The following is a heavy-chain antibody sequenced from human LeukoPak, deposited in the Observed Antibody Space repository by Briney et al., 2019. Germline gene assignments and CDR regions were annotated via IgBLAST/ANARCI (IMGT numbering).Heavy chain of an antibody. V-gene: IGHV3-21*01. CDR1: GFTFSSYS. D-gene: IGHD3-10*01. CDR3: ARVGQPDYYGSGSYLRWYYGMDV. Sequence: GGSLRLSCAASGFTFSSYSMNWIRQAPGKGLEWVSSISSSSSYIYYADSVKGRFTISRDNAKNSLYLQMNSLRAEDTAVYYCARVGQPDYYGSGSYLRWYYGMDVWGQGTTVTVSS. CDR2: ISSSSSYI. J-gene: IGHJ6*02.